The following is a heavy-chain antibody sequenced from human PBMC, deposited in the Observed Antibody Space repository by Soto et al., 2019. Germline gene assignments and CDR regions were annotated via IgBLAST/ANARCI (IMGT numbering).Heavy chain of an antibody. V-gene: IGHV3-66*01. CDR3: ARDGTYNWV. CDR1: GFTVSNNY. D-gene: IGHD1-1*01. Sequence: EVQXVXSGGGLVQXXXXLXLSCAASGFTVSNNYMRWVRQAPGKGLEWVSLIYSGGATYYADSVKGRXTXXXXXXKNTXXXXXXXXXXEDTXVXXXARDGTYNWVGG. CDR2: IYSGGAT. J-gene: IGHJ1*01.